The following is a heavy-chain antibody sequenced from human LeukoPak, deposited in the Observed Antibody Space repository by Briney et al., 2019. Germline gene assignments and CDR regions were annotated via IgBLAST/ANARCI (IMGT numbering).Heavy chain of an antibody. CDR3: AREPNSSSSRGGWEYYYYYYMDV. CDR1: GFIFSNHG. V-gene: IGHV3-21*05. Sequence: PGGSLRLSCTASGFIFSNHGMNWVRQAPGKGLEWISYISSTSSDIYYLDSVKGRFTISRDNAKNTLYLQMNSLRAEDTAVYYCAREPNSSSSRGGWEYYYYYYMDVWGKGTTVTVSS. D-gene: IGHD6-6*01. CDR2: ISSTSSDI. J-gene: IGHJ6*03.